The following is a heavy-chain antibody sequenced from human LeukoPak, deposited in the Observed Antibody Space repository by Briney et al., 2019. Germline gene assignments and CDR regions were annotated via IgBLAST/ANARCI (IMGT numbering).Heavy chain of an antibody. V-gene: IGHV3-30-3*01. Sequence: GRSLRLSCAASGFTFSSYAMHWVRQAPGKGLEWVAVISYDGSNKYYADSVKGRFTISRDNSKNTLYLQMNSLRAEDTAVYYCARGYGGSYFDYWGQGTLVTVSS. CDR1: GFTFSSYA. CDR3: ARGYGGSYFDY. CDR2: ISYDGSNK. D-gene: IGHD4-23*01. J-gene: IGHJ4*02.